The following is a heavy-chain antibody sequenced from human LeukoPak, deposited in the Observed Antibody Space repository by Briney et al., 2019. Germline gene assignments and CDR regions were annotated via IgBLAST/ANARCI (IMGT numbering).Heavy chain of an antibody. J-gene: IGHJ5*02. CDR1: GFTFSSYS. Sequence: GGSLRLSCAASGFTFSSYSMNWVRQAPGKGLEWVSYISTSSNTIHYADSVKGRFTISRDNAQNPLYLQMNSLRDEDTAVYYCARDRGTSGYLPWGQGTLVTVSS. D-gene: IGHD3-22*01. V-gene: IGHV3-48*02. CDR2: ISTSSNTI. CDR3: ARDRGTSGYLP.